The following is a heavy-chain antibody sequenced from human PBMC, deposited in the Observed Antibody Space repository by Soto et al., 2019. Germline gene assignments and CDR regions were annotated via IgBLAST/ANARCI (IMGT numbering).Heavy chain of an antibody. CDR3: TADLPAFIPQVDS. Sequence: GGSLRLSCAASGFTFSSAWFNWVRQAPGKGLEWVGRIKSQNDGGTTDYAAPVRDRFTISKDDSKKTLNLQMNNLKTEEKGINFCTADLPAFIPQVDSWGQGTLVTVSS. D-gene: IGHD3-3*02. CDR1: GFTFSSAW. V-gene: IGHV3-15*07. CDR2: IKSQNDGGTT. J-gene: IGHJ4*02.